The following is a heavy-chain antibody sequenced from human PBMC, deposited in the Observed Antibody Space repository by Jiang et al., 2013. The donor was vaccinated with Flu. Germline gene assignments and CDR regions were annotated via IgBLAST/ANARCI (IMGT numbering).Heavy chain of an antibody. J-gene: IGHJ4*02. CDR3: ASKSSGWYSDY. CDR2: INHSGST. Sequence: SLTCAVYGGSFSGYYWSWIRQPPGKGLEWIGEINHSGSTNYNPSLKSRVTISVDTSKNQSSLKLSSVTAADTAVYYCASKSSGWYSDYWGQGTLVTVSS. V-gene: IGHV4-34*01. CDR1: GGSFSGYY. D-gene: IGHD6-19*01.